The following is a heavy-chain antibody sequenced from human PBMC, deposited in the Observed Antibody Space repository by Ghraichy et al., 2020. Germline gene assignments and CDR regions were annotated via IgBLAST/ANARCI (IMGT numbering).Heavy chain of an antibody. CDR2: INQDGREK. J-gene: IGHJ3*02. Sequence: GGSLRLSCAASGLIFSTYWMTWVRQAPGKGLEWVANINQDGREKYYVASVKGRFTISRDNAKNSLYLQMNGLRAEDTAVYYCSSGDTLDIWGQGTMVAVSS. D-gene: IGHD3-10*01. CDR3: SSGDTLDI. V-gene: IGHV3-7*03. CDR1: GLIFSTYW.